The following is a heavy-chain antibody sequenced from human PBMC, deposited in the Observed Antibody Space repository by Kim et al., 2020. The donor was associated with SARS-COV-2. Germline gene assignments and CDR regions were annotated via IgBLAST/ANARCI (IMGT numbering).Heavy chain of an antibody. J-gene: IGHJ4*02. D-gene: IGHD6-19*01. Sequence: SETLSLTCTVSGGSISSSSYYWGWIRQPPGKGLEWIGSIYYSGSTYYNPSLKSRVTISVDTSKNQFSLKLSSVTAADTAVYYCARQGLVRIFDYWGQGTL. CDR1: GGSISSSSYY. CDR2: IYYSGST. CDR3: ARQGLVRIFDY. V-gene: IGHV4-39*01.